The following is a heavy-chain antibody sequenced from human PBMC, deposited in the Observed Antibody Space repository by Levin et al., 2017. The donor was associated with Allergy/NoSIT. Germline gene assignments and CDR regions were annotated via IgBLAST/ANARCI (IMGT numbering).Heavy chain of an antibody. CDR1: GFPVTSNY. Sequence: HTGGSLRLSCAASGFPVTSNYMTWVRQAAGKGLEWVSIIYSGGRTYYAASVKGRFTISKDNSKNTLYLQMNSLRAEDTAVYYCTRRWGYSSGTEDCWGQGTLVTVSS. J-gene: IGHJ4*02. CDR2: IYSGGRT. D-gene: IGHD3-10*01. V-gene: IGHV3-53*01. CDR3: TRRWGYSSGTEDC.